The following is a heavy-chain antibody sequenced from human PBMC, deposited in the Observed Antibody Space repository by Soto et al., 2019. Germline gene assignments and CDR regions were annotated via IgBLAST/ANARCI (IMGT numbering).Heavy chain of an antibody. CDR3: ARTDIVTTNWFDP. CDR2: INHRGST. CDR1: GESFIGYY. J-gene: IGHJ5*02. Sequence: QVHLQQWGAGLLKPSETLSLTCAVYGESFIGYYWTWIRQPPGKGLEWIGEINHRGSTNYNPSLKSRVTISIDTSKNQFYLKLTSVTAADTSVYYCARTDIVTTNWFDPWGQGPLVTVSS. D-gene: IGHD5-12*01. V-gene: IGHV4-34*02.